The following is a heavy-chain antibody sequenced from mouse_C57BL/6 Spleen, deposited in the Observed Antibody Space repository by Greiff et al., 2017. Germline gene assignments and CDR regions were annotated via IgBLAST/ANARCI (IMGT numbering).Heavy chain of an antibody. CDR1: GFNIKDYY. CDR3: AGDYYGSSYGGYAMDY. J-gene: IGHJ4*01. CDR2: IDPEDGET. D-gene: IGHD1-1*01. V-gene: IGHV14-2*01. Sequence: EVQLQQSGAELVKPGASVKLSCTASGFNIKDYYMHWVKQRTEQGLEWIGRIDPEDGETTYDPTFPGKDTITADTSSNTAYLRLSRRTSEDTAVYYCAGDYYGSSYGGYAMDYWGQGTSVTVAS.